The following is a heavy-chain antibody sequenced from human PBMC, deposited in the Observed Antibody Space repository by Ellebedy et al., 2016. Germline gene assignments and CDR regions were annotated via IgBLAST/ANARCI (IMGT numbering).Heavy chain of an antibody. D-gene: IGHD3-22*01. CDR3: ASGDDSSGYYRTPFGY. V-gene: IGHV1-69*04. CDR1: GGTFSSYA. CDR2: IIPILGIA. Sequence: ASVKVSCKASGGTFSSYAISWVRQAPGQGLEWMGRIIPILGIANYAQKFQGRVTITADKSTSTAYMELSSLRSEDTAVYYCASGDDSSGYYRTPFGYWGQGTLVTVSS. J-gene: IGHJ4*02.